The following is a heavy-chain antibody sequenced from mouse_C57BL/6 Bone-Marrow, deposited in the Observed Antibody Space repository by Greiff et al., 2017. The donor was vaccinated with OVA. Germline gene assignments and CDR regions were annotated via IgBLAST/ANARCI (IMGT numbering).Heavy chain of an antibody. CDR1: GFTFSSYT. CDR3: ARPPYYYGSPWFAY. CDR2: ISGGGGNT. Sequence: EVQGVESGGGLVKPGGSLKLSCAASGFTFSSYTMSWVRQTPEKRLEWVATISGGGGNTYYPDSVKGRFTISRDNAKNTLYLQMSSLRSEDTALYYCARPPYYYGSPWFAYWGQGTLVTVSA. V-gene: IGHV5-9*01. J-gene: IGHJ3*01. D-gene: IGHD1-1*01.